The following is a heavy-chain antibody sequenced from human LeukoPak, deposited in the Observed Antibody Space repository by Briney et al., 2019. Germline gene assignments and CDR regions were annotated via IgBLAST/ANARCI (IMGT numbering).Heavy chain of an antibody. J-gene: IGHJ5*02. CDR3: ARDLVIAVAGDHNWFDP. CDR2: TNQDGGAE. D-gene: IGHD6-19*01. CDR1: GFTFSRHW. Sequence: GGSLRPSCVASGFTFSRHWMSWVRQAPGKGLEWVATTNQDGGAEYYVDSVKGRFTISRDNAKNTLYLQMNSLRAEDTAVYYCARDLVIAVAGDHNWFDPWGQGTLVTVSS. V-gene: IGHV3-7*01.